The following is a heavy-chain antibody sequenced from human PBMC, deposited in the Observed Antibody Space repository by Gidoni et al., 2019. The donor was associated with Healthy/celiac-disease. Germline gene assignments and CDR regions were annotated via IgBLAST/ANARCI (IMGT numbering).Heavy chain of an antibody. D-gene: IGHD6-13*01. CDR1: GGSISSSNW. CDR3: AREPQGAAAGIWFDP. J-gene: IGHJ5*02. V-gene: IGHV4-4*02. Sequence: QVQLQEPGPGLVKPSGTLSLTCAVSGGSISSSNWWSWVRQPPGKGLEWIGEIYHSGSTNYNPSLKSRVTISVDKSKNQFSLKLSSVTAADTAVYYCAREPQGAAAGIWFDPWGQGTLVTVSS. CDR2: IYHSGST.